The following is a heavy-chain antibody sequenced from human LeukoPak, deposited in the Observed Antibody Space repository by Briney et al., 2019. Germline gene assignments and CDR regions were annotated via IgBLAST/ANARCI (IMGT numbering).Heavy chain of an antibody. CDR1: GGSISSYY. D-gene: IGHD3-3*01. CDR3: AMYNFWSGYYGDY. V-gene: IGHV4-59*01. Sequence: SETLSLTCTVSGGSISSYYWSWIRQPPGKGLEWIGYVSYSGSTNYNPSHKSRVTISEDTSKNHFSLKLSSVTAADTAVYYCAMYNFWSGYYGDYWGQGTLVTVSS. J-gene: IGHJ4*02. CDR2: VSYSGST.